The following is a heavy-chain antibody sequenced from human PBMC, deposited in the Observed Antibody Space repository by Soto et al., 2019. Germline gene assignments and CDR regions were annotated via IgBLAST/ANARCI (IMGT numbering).Heavy chain of an antibody. D-gene: IGHD2-15*01. J-gene: IGHJ4*02. CDR1: GYTFTTYA. V-gene: IGHV1-3*01. CDR3: VSVALGDY. CDR2: INAGNGDT. Sequence: QVQLVQSGAEVKKPGASVKVSCKSAGYTFTTYAMHWVRQAPGQKLEWMGWINAGNGDTEYSQKFQGRVTFTSDTSASTAKRELGGRRSEDPALFSCVSVALGDYGGQGPLAPVSS.